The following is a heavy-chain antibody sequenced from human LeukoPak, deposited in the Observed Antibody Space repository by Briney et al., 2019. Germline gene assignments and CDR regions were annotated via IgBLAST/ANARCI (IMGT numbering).Heavy chain of an antibody. CDR1: GDSISSGSYY. Sequence: SETLSLTCTVSGDSISSGSYYWSWIRQPAGKGLEWIGRIYNSGSTNYNPSLKSRVTISVDTSKNQFSLKVNSVTAADTAVYYCAKRGTVTTFGHCDYWGQGTLVTVSS. V-gene: IGHV4-61*02. D-gene: IGHD4-17*01. CDR2: IYNSGST. CDR3: AKRGTVTTFGHCDY. J-gene: IGHJ4*02.